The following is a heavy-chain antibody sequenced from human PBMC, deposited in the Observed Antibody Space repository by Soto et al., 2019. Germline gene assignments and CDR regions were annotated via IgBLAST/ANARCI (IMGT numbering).Heavy chain of an antibody. CDR2: ISAYNGNT. CDR1: GYTFTSYG. J-gene: IGHJ4*02. D-gene: IGHD2-15*01. CDR3: ARDRGGPVRVAATHYFDY. V-gene: IGHV1-18*01. Sequence: ASVKVSCKASGYTFTSYGISWVRQAPGQGLEWMGWISAYNGNTNYAQKLQGRVTMTTDTSTSTAYMELRSLRSDDTAVYYCARDRGGPVRVAATHYFDYWGQGTLVTVSS.